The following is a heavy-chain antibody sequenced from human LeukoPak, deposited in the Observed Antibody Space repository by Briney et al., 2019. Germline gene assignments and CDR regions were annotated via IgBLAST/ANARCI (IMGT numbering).Heavy chain of an antibody. CDR1: GLTFINAW. Sequence: PGGSLRLSCAASGLTFINAWMSWVRQAPGKGLEWVGRIKSKTDGGTTDYAAPVKGRFTISRDDSKNTLYLQMNSLKTEDTAVYYCTTWYYYDSSGFDYWGQGTLVTVSS. CDR3: TTWYYYDSSGFDY. V-gene: IGHV3-15*01. J-gene: IGHJ4*02. CDR2: IKSKTDGGTT. D-gene: IGHD3-22*01.